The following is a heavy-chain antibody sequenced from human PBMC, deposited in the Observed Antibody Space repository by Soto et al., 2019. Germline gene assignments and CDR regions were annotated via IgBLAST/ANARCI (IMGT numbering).Heavy chain of an antibody. D-gene: IGHD2-2*02. CDR1: GVTVSTNY. J-gene: IGHJ5*02. CDR3: AAYTFTLEEGIS. V-gene: IGHV3-66*01. CDR2: IYSGGST. Sequence: GGSLGLSCAASGVTVSTNYMSWVRQAPGKGLEWVSAIYSGGSTYYVDSVKGRFTISRDNSKNTLYLQMNSLRVEDTAVYDCAAYTFTLEEGISWGQGTLVTVSS.